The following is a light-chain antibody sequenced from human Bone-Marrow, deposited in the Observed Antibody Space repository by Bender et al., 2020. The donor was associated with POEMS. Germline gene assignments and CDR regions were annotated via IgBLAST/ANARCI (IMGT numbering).Light chain of an antibody. CDR3: QSYESGLSGSV. Sequence: QSVLTQPPSASGTPGQTVTISCAGSRSNVGSQIVSWYQQFPGTAPRLLIYANINRPSGVPDRFSGSKSGTSVSLAITGLQAEDEADYYCQSYESGLSGSVFGGGTKLTV. V-gene: IGLV1-40*01. CDR1: RSNVGSQI. CDR2: ANI. J-gene: IGLJ2*01.